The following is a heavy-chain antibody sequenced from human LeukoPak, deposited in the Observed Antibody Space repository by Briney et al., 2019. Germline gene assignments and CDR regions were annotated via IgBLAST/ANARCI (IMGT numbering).Heavy chain of an antibody. CDR3: AKGSGKYYDSSGYYY. V-gene: IGHV3-23*01. CDR2: ISGSGGST. Sequence: GGSLRLSCAASGFTFSSYAMSRVRQAPGKGLEWVSAISGSGGSTYNADSVKGRFTISRDNSKNTLYLQMNSLRAEDTAVYYCAKGSGKYYDSSGYYYWGQGTLVTVSS. CDR1: GFTFSSYA. D-gene: IGHD3-22*01. J-gene: IGHJ4*02.